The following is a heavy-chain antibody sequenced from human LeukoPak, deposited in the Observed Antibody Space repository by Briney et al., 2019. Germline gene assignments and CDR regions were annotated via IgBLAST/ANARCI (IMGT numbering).Heavy chain of an antibody. CDR2: ISWNSGSI. V-gene: IGHV3-9*01. J-gene: IGHJ4*02. Sequence: PGGSLRLSCAASGFTFDDYAMHWVRQAPGKGLEWVSGISWNSGSIDYADSVKGRFTISRDNAKNSLYLQMNSLRAEDTALYYCAKEKDYYDSSALGYWGQGTLVTVSS. CDR3: AKEKDYYDSSALGY. D-gene: IGHD3-22*01. CDR1: GFTFDDYA.